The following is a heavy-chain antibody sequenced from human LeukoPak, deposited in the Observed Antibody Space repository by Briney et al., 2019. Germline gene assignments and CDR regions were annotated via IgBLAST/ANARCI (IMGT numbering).Heavy chain of an antibody. CDR1: GYAFTGYY. J-gene: IGHJ3*02. D-gene: IGHD3-3*01. CDR3: ARDLVDTIFGVVIGSGGAFDI. CDR2: INPNSGGT. V-gene: IGHV1-2*02. Sequence: ASVKVSCKASGYAFTGYYMHWVRQAPGQGLEWMGWINPNSGGTNYAQKFQGRVTMTGDTSISTAYMELSRLRSDDTAVYYCARDLVDTIFGVVIGSGGAFDIWGQGTMVTVSS.